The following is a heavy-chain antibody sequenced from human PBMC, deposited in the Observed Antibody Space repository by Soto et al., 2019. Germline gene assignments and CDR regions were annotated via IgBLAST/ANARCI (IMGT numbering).Heavy chain of an antibody. CDR2: MNHSGST. J-gene: IGHJ4*02. D-gene: IGHD3-9*01. V-gene: IGHV4-34*01. Sequence: SETLSLTCAVYGGSFSGYYWNWIRQPPGKGLEGSGEMNHSGSTNYNPSLKSRVTISVDTAKNQFSLKLSSVTAADTAVYYCARGHYDILTGYSSYYFDYWGQGTLVTVSS. CDR1: GGSFSGYY. CDR3: ARGHYDILTGYSSYYFDY.